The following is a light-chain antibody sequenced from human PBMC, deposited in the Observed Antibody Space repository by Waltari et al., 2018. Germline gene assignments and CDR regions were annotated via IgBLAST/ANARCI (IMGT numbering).Light chain of an antibody. CDR3: SSYTSTSTYV. CDR2: DVN. J-gene: IGLJ1*01. Sequence: QSALTQPASVSGSPGQSITISCTGTSSDLGGYNYVSWYQQHPGKGPKLLFYDVNNRPSGVSNRYSGSKSGDTASLTISGLKSEDEADYYCSSYTSTSTYVFGGVTKLTVL. V-gene: IGLV2-14*03. CDR1: SSDLGGYNY.